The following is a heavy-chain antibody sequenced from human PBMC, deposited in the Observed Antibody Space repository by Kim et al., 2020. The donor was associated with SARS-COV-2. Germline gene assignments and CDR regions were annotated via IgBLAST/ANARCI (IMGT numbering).Heavy chain of an antibody. D-gene: IGHD3-9*01. CDR2: ISAYNGNT. CDR3: ARVGIRYFDWLLLDDY. Sequence: ASVKVSCKASGYTFTSYGISWVRQAPGQGLEWMGWISAYNGNTNYAQKLQGRVTMTTDTSTSTAYMELRSLRSDDTAVYYCARVGIRYFDWLLLDDYWGQGTLVTVSS. J-gene: IGHJ4*02. CDR1: GYTFTSYG. V-gene: IGHV1-18*01.